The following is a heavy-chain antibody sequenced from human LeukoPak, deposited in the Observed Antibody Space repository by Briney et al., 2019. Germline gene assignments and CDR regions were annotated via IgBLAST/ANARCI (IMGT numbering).Heavy chain of an antibody. CDR1: GFTFSSYS. CDR2: ISSSSSYI. J-gene: IGHJ4*02. CDR3: ARDIVVVPAARGDY. D-gene: IGHD2-2*01. Sequence: GGSLRLSCAASGFTFSSYSMNWVRQAPGKGLEWVSSISSSSSYIYYADSVKGRFTISRDNAKNSLYLQMNSLRAEDTAVYYCARDIVVVPAARGDYWGQGTLVTVSS. V-gene: IGHV3-21*01.